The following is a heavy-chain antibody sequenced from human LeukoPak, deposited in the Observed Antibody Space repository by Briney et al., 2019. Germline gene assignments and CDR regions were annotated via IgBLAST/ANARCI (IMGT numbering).Heavy chain of an antibody. V-gene: IGHV4-39*01. CDR1: GGSIRSSSYY. CDR3: ARQPRLSQFWSGSNFDY. J-gene: IGHJ4*02. D-gene: IGHD3-3*01. Sequence: SETLSLTCTISGGSIRSSSYYWGWIRQPPGKGLEWIGSIYNSGSTDYNPSLKSRVTISADTPKNQFSLKLSSVTAADTAVYYCARQPRLSQFWSGSNFDYWGQGTLVTVSS. CDR2: IYNSGST.